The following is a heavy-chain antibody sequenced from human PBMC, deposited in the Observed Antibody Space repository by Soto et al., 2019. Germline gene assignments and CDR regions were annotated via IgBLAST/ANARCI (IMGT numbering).Heavy chain of an antibody. D-gene: IGHD3-22*01. CDR1: GGSISNYY. CDR2: IYYSGST. Sequence: PSETLSLTCTISGGSISNYYWSWIRQPPGKGLEWIGYIYYSGSTNYNPSLKSRVTISVDTSKNQFSLKLSSVTAADTAMYFCARTDYYDSSGSFGYWGQGTLVTVSS. V-gene: IGHV4-59*01. J-gene: IGHJ4*02. CDR3: ARTDYYDSSGSFGY.